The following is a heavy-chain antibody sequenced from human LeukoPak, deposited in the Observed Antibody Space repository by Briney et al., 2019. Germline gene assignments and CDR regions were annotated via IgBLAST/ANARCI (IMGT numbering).Heavy chain of an antibody. CDR3: ARALTTVTQYYFDY. J-gene: IGHJ4*02. CDR2: IYHSGST. V-gene: IGHV4-4*02. D-gene: IGHD4-17*01. CDR1: GGSFSRSNW. Sequence: SETLSLTCAVYGGSFSRSNWWSWVRQPPGKGLEWIGEIYHSGSTNYNPSLKSRVNISVDKSKNQFSLKLSSVTAADTAVYYCARALTTVTQYYFDYWGQGTLVTVSS.